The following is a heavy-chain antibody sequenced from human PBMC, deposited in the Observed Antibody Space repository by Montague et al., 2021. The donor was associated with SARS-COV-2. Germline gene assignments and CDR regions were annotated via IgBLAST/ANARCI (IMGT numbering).Heavy chain of an antibody. CDR3: ARGTQTVVTYDSGSSGYASDY. Sequence: SETLSLTCAVYGGSFSGSYWRWIRQPPGQRLEWNAEFNHSGNTKYNPSLKSRVTISVDTSKNQFSLKLSSVTAADTAVYYCARGTQTVVTYDSGSSGYASDYWGQGTLVTVSS. D-gene: IGHD3-22*01. V-gene: IGHV4-34*01. CDR2: FNHSGNT. J-gene: IGHJ4*02. CDR1: GGSFSGSY.